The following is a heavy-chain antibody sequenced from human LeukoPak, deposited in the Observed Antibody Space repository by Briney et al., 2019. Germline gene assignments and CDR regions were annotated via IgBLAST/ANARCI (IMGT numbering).Heavy chain of an antibody. D-gene: IGHD3-22*01. CDR2: MNPNSGNT. CDR1: GYTFTSYD. CDR3: ARVRGDSSGYYYYYYGMDV. Sequence: ASVKVSCKASGYTFTSYDINWVRQATGQGLEWMGWMNPNSGNTGYAQKFQGRVTMTRNTSISTAYMELSSLRSEDTAVYYCARVRGDSSGYYYYYYGMDVWGQGTTVTVSS. V-gene: IGHV1-8*01. J-gene: IGHJ6*02.